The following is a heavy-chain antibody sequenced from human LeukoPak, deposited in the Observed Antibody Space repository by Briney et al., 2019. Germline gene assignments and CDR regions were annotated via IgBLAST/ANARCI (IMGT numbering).Heavy chain of an antibody. Sequence: SVKVSCKASGGTFSSYAISWVRQAPGQGLEWMGGIIPIFGTANYAQKFQGRVTITVDKSTSTAYMELSSLRSEDTAVYYCARGAGYSSGWSRFDPWGQGTLVTVSS. CDR2: IIPIFGTA. CDR1: GGTFSSYA. J-gene: IGHJ5*02. CDR3: ARGAGYSSGWSRFDP. V-gene: IGHV1-69*06. D-gene: IGHD6-19*01.